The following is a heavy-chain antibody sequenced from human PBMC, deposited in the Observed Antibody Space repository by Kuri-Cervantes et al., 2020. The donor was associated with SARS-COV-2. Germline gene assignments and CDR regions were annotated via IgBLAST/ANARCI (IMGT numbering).Heavy chain of an antibody. D-gene: IGHD4/OR15-4a*01. CDR2: IGSSVGTV. CDR3: AKAGTITYWYFDL. J-gene: IGHJ2*01. CDR1: GFTFSTYA. Sequence: GGSLRLSCAVSGFTFSTYAMSWVRQAPGKGLEWVSVIGSSVGTVYYADSVKGRLTISRDNSKNTVYLQMNSLRAEDTAIYYCAKAGTITYWYFDLWGRGTQVTVSS. V-gene: IGHV3-23*01.